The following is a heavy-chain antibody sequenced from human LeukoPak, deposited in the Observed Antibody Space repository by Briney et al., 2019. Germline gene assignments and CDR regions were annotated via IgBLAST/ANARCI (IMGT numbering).Heavy chain of an antibody. CDR1: GFTFDDYG. CDR2: ITWDGVTT. J-gene: IGHJ2*01. Sequence: PGGSLRLSCAASGFTFDDYGMRWVRQAPGKGLEWVSLITWDGVTTYYADSVQGRFTISRDNSKNSLYLQMNGLRIEDTAFYFCAKERILATGIYWSFDLWGRGTLVTVSS. V-gene: IGHV3-43*01. D-gene: IGHD1-1*01. CDR3: AKERILATGIYWSFDL.